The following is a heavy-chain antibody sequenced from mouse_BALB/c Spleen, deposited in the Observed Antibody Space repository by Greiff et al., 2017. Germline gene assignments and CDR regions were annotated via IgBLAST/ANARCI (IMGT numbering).Heavy chain of an antibody. Sequence: EVQLQQSGTVLARPGASVKMSCKASGYTFTSYWMHWVKQRPGQGLEWIGAIYPGNSDTSYNQKFKGKAKLTAVTSTSTAYMELSSLTNEDSAVYYCTITTAGGTFDYWGQGTTLTVSS. CDR2: IYPGNSDT. CDR1: GYTFTSYW. D-gene: IGHD1-2*01. CDR3: TITTAGGTFDY. J-gene: IGHJ2*01. V-gene: IGHV1-5*01.